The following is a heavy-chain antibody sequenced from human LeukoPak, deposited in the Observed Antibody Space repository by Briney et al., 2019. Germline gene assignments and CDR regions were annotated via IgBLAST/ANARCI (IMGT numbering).Heavy chain of an antibody. V-gene: IGHV3-9*01. CDR1: GFTFDDYA. CDR2: ISWNSGSV. Sequence: SLRLSCAASGFTFDDYAMHWVRHAPGKGLEWVSGISWNSGSVGYADSVKGRFTISRDNAKNSLYLQMNSLRAEDTALYYCAKGASSGLDDAFDIWGQGTMVTVSS. J-gene: IGHJ3*02. CDR3: AKGASSGLDDAFDI.